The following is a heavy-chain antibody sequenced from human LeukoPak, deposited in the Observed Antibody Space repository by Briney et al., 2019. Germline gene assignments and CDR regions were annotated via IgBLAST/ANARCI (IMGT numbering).Heavy chain of an antibody. V-gene: IGHV1-69*06. CDR1: VGTFSHYA. D-gene: IGHD2-21*01. J-gene: IGHJ5*02. CDR2: IIPIFGTA. Sequence: GASVKVSCKASVGTFSHYAISWVRQAPGQGLEWMGGIIPIFGTASYAQKFRGRVTVTADKSTGTAYMELSSLRSDDTAVYYCARLCSIRWCLHDWFDPWGQGTLVTVSS. CDR3: ARLCSIRWCLHDWFDP.